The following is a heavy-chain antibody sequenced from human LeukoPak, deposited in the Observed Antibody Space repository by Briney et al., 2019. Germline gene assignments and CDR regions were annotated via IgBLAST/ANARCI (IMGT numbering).Heavy chain of an antibody. D-gene: IGHD6-13*01. Sequence: ASVKVSCKASGYTFTGYYMHWVRQAPGQGLEWMGWINPNSGGTNYAQKFQGRVTMTRDTSISTAYMELSRLRSDDTAVYYCAREARLGIAAAGTIDYWGQGTLVTVSS. J-gene: IGHJ4*02. CDR1: GYTFTGYY. V-gene: IGHV1-2*02. CDR2: INPNSGGT. CDR3: AREARLGIAAAGTIDY.